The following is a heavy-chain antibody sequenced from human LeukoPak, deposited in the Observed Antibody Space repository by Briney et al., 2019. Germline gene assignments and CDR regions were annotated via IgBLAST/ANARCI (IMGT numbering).Heavy chain of an antibody. CDR3: ARGLFLSGYLDAFDI. J-gene: IGHJ3*02. CDR2: IYNDGRT. Sequence: GGSLRLSCAASGFTVNNKYMTWVRQAPGKGLEWVSLIYNDGRTYYADSVRGRCTISRDNLKNVLYLQMNSLKVEDTALYYCARGLFLSGYLDAFDIWGQGTVVTVSS. CDR1: GFTVNNKY. V-gene: IGHV3-53*01. D-gene: IGHD3-22*01.